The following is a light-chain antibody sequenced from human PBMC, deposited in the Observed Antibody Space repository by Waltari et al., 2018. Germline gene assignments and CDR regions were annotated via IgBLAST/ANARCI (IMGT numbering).Light chain of an antibody. CDR3: QSYDTNLRDWV. CDR2: GDT. Sequence: QSVLSPPPSVSGAPAPWVTISCIGYIPNVGAGSALQWYQQLPGTSPKLLIYGDTSRPSGVPDRFSASKSGTSVSLAITGLQPEDEAHYYCQSYDTNLRDWVFGGGTKLTVL. CDR1: IPNVGAGSA. J-gene: IGLJ3*02. V-gene: IGLV1-40*01.